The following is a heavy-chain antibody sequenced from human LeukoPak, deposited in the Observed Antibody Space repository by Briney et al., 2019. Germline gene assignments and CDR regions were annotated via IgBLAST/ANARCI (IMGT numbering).Heavy chain of an antibody. CDR2: IIPIFGTA. CDR1: GGTFSSYA. V-gene: IGHV1-69*05. CDR3: ARELAYCGGDCYSGYLFDY. Sequence: GASVKVSCKASGGTFSSYAISWLRQAPGQGLEWTGGIIPIFGTANYAQKFQGRVTITTDESTSTAYMELSSLRSEDTAVYYCARELAYCGGDCYSGYLFDYWGQGTLVTVSS. D-gene: IGHD2-21*02. J-gene: IGHJ4*02.